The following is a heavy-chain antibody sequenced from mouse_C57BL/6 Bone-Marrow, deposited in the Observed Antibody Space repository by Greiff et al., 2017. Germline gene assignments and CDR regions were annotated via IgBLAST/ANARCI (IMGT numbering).Heavy chain of an antibody. Sequence: VQLQQSDAELVKPGASVKISCKVSGYTFTDHTIYWMKQRPEQGLEWIGYIYPRDGSTKYNEKFKGKTTLTADKSSSTAYMQLNSLTSEDSAVYCGTRSGSNYVRYFDVWGTGTTVTVSS. J-gene: IGHJ1*03. D-gene: IGHD2-5*01. CDR2: IYPRDGST. V-gene: IGHV1-78*01. CDR1: GYTFTDHT. CDR3: TRSGSNYVRYFDV.